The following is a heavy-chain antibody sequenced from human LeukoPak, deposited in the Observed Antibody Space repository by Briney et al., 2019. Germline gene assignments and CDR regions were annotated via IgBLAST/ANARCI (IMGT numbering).Heavy chain of an antibody. J-gene: IGHJ4*02. D-gene: IGHD1-1*01. CDR3: ASRGY. V-gene: IGHV3-9*01. CDR1: GFTFDDYA. Sequence: GGSLRLSCAASGFTFDDYAMHWVRQAPGKGLEWVSGISWNSGSIGYADSVKGRFTISRDNAKNSLYLQMNSLRAKDTALYYCASRGYWGQGTLVTVSS. CDR2: ISWNSGSI.